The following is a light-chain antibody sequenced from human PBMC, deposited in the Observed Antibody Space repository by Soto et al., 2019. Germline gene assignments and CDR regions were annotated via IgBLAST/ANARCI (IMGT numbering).Light chain of an antibody. J-gene: IGLJ1*01. Sequence: QSVLTXPPSASGTPGQRVTISCPGSSSNIGSNTVNWYQQLPGTAPKLLIYSNNQRPSGVPDRFSGSKSGTSASLAISGLQSEDEADYYCAAWDDSLNGYVFGTGTKVTVL. CDR1: SSNIGSNT. CDR2: SNN. V-gene: IGLV1-44*01. CDR3: AAWDDSLNGYV.